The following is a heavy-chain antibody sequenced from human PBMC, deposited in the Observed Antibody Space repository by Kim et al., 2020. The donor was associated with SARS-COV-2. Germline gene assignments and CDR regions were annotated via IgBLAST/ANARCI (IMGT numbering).Heavy chain of an antibody. CDR3: ARPHYYESGSYSNGYFYH. V-gene: IGHV4-34*01. Sequence: SETLSLTCGVNGGSFSGFYWSWIRQPPGKGLEWIGEINHSGSTNYNPSLKSRVTISLDTSKNQFSLRLISVTAADTAVYYCARPHYYESGSYSNGYFYHWGQGTLVTVSA. J-gene: IGHJ1*01. CDR1: GGSFSGFY. CDR2: INHSGST. D-gene: IGHD3-10*01.